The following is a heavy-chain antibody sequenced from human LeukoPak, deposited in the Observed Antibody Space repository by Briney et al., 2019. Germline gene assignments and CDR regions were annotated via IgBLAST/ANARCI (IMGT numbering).Heavy chain of an antibody. CDR2: INHSGST. Sequence: APETLSLTCAVYGGSFSGYYWSWIRQPPGKGLEWIGEINHSGSTNYNPSLKSRVTISVDTSKNQFSLKLSSVTAADTAVYYCARGQLRYYYDSSGYIPADYWGQGTLVTVSS. D-gene: IGHD3-22*01. CDR1: GGSFSGYY. V-gene: IGHV4-34*01. CDR3: ARGQLRYYYDSSGYIPADY. J-gene: IGHJ4*02.